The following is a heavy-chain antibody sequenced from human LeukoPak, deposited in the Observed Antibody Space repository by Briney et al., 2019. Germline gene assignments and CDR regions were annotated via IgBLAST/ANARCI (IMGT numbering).Heavy chain of an antibody. CDR1: GFTFSNYA. CDR2: ISSNGDST. J-gene: IGHJ3*02. CDR3: VKEGFGRADSILGTVLVVNSFDI. V-gene: IGHV3-64D*09. D-gene: IGHD3-22*01. Sequence: PGGSLRLSCSASGFTFSNYAMHWVRQAPGEGLECVAAISSNGDSTYYADSVKGGFTISRDNPKITLYLKMSSLRAEDTAVYYCVKEGFGRADSILGTVLVVNSFDIWGQGTMVTVSS.